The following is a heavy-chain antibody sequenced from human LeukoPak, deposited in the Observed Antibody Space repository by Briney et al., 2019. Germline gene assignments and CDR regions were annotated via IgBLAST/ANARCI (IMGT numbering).Heavy chain of an antibody. CDR3: VTGRGDY. Sequence: GGSLRLSCAASGFTVSSDFMSWVRPAPGKGLEWVSLIDSGGNTYYADSVKGRFTISRDNSKNMLYLRMNSLRAEDTAVYYCVTGRGDYWGQGTLVTVSS. CDR2: IDSGGNT. CDR1: GFTVSSDF. V-gene: IGHV3-66*01. J-gene: IGHJ4*02.